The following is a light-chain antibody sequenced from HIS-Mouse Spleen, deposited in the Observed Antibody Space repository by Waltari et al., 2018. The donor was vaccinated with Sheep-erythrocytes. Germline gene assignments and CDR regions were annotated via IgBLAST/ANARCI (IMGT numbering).Light chain of an antibody. CDR3: CSYAGSSTFYV. CDR1: SSDVVSDNL. CDR2: EGS. Sequence: QSALTQPASVSGSPGQSITISCTGTSSDVVSDNLVPWYQQHPGKAPKLMIYEGSKRPSGVSNRFSGSKSGNTASLTISGLQAEDEADYYCCSYAGSSTFYVFGTGTKVTVL. V-gene: IGLV2-23*01. J-gene: IGLJ1*01.